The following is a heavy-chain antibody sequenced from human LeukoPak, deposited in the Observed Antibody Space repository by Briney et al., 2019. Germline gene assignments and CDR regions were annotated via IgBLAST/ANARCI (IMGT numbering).Heavy chain of an antibody. Sequence: GGSLRLSCAASGFTFSDYSMSWIRKAPGKGLEWVSYISSSGRTIYYADSVKGRFTISRDNAKNTLYLQMNSLRAEDTAVYYCAREGGIVGAFDPWGQGTLVTVSS. CDR1: GFTFSDYS. CDR2: ISSSGRTI. CDR3: AREGGIVGAFDP. J-gene: IGHJ5*02. V-gene: IGHV3-11*04. D-gene: IGHD1-26*01.